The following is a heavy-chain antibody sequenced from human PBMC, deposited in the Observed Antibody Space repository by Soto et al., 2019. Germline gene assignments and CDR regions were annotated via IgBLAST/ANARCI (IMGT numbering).Heavy chain of an antibody. Sequence: QVQLVESGGGVVQPGRSLRLSCAASGFTFSSYGMHWVRQAPGKGLEWVAVIWYDGSNKYYADSVKGRFTISRDNSKNTRYLKMTSLRAEATAVYYCARARYSSGWYDFDYWGHGTLVTVSS. J-gene: IGHJ4*01. D-gene: IGHD6-19*01. V-gene: IGHV3-33*01. CDR1: GFTFSSYG. CDR3: ARARYSSGWYDFDY. CDR2: IWYDGSNK.